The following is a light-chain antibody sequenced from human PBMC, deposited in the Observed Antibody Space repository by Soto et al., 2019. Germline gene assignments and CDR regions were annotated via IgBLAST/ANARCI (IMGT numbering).Light chain of an antibody. J-gene: IGKJ1*01. CDR2: AVS. CDR1: QGMRSA. CDR3: LLDYSYFWA. V-gene: IGKV1-6*01. Sequence: QMTQSPSTLSGSVGDRVTIRFRTSQGMRSALGWYQQKPGKVPKLLIYAVSTLQSGVPSRFSGSGSGRDFTLTISSLQPEDFATYYCLLDYSYFWAFGQGTKVDIK.